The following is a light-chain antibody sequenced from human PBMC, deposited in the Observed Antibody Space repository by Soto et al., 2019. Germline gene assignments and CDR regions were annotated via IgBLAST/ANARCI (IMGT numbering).Light chain of an antibody. CDR2: DAS. J-gene: IGKJ4*01. Sequence: DIQMTQSPSALSASVGDKVTITCQATHDITNSLNWYQQKPGKAPNLLIYDASNLETGVPSRFSGSGSGTTFTFTISGLQTEDVATYYCQQYANFPLTFGGGTKVEIK. CDR3: QQYANFPLT. CDR1: HDITNS. V-gene: IGKV1-33*01.